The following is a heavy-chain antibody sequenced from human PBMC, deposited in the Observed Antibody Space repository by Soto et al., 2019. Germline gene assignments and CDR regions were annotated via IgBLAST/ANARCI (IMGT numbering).Heavy chain of an antibody. V-gene: IGHV3-30*03. CDR3: ATHSSSGYTRVYFDF. J-gene: IGHJ2*01. CDR1: GFSFSTYG. Sequence: QVHLEESGGGVVQPGRSLRLSCAASGFSFSTYGMHGVRQAPGKGLEWVAVISHDGGNEYYADSVQGRFTISRDSSKCMVDLQMNNVRAEDTALYYCATHSSSGYTRVYFDFWGLGTLVTVSS. CDR2: ISHDGGNE. D-gene: IGHD3-22*01.